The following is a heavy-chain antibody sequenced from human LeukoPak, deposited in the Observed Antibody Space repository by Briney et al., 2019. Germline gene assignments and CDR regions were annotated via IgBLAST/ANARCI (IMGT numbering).Heavy chain of an antibody. Sequence: GGSLRLSWAASGFTFSSYGMHWVRQAPGKGLEWVAVISYDGSNKYYADSVKGRFTISRDNSKNTLYLQMNSLRAEDTAVYYCAKDPGSGWILFDYWGQGTLVTVSS. CDR2: ISYDGSNK. CDR3: AKDPGSGWILFDY. J-gene: IGHJ4*02. D-gene: IGHD6-19*01. V-gene: IGHV3-30*18. CDR1: GFTFSSYG.